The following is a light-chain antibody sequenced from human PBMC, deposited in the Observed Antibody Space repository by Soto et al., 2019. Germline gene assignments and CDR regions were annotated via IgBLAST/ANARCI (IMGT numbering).Light chain of an antibody. V-gene: IGKV3-11*01. Sequence: ETVMTQSPATLSVSPGERATLSCRASQSVSSYLAWYQQKPGQAPRLLIYDTSIRASGIPARFSGSGSGTDFTLTISSLDPEDFAVYYCQQRSNRPLTFGQGTRLEIK. J-gene: IGKJ5*01. CDR1: QSVSSY. CDR2: DTS. CDR3: QQRSNRPLT.